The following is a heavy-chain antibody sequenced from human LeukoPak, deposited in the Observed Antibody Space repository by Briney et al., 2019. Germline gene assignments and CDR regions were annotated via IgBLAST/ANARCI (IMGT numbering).Heavy chain of an antibody. Sequence: ASLKVSCKASGGTFSSYTFSWVRQAPGQGLEWMGGIIPIFGTANYAQKFQGRVTITADESTSTAYMELSSLRSEDTAVYYCASASHITMLRGANDYWGQGTLVTVSS. CDR2: IIPIFGTA. CDR1: GGTFSSYT. J-gene: IGHJ4*02. CDR3: ASASHITMLRGANDY. V-gene: IGHV1-69*01. D-gene: IGHD3-10*01.